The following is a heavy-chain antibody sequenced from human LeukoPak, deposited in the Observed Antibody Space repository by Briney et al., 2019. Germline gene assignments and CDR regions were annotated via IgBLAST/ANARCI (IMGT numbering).Heavy chain of an antibody. CDR2: IYSGGST. CDR3: ARGAKDSSGWYYFDY. J-gene: IGHJ4*02. Sequence: PGGSLRLSCAASGFTFTNYWMTWVRQAPGKGLEWVSVIYSGGSTYYADSVKGRFTISRDNSKNTLYLQMNSLRAEDTAVYYCARGAKDSSGWYYFDYWGQGTLVTVSS. D-gene: IGHD6-19*01. CDR1: GFTFTNYW. V-gene: IGHV3-66*02.